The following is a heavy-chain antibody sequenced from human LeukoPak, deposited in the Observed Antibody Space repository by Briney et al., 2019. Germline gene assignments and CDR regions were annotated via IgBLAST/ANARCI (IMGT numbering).Heavy chain of an antibody. Sequence: SETLSLTCTVSGGSISSYYWSWIRQPPGKGLEWIGYIYYSGSTNYNPSPKSRVTISVDTSKNQFSLKLSSVTAADTAMYYCVLTGRAGYSSSWYGYFQHWGQGTLVTVSS. CDR3: VLTGRAGYSSSWYGYFQH. V-gene: IGHV4-59*01. CDR1: GGSISSYY. J-gene: IGHJ1*01. D-gene: IGHD6-13*01. CDR2: IYYSGST.